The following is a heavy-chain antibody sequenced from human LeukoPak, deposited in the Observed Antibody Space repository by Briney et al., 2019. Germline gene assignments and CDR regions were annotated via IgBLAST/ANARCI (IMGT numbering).Heavy chain of an antibody. D-gene: IGHD7-27*01. Sequence: AGESLKISCKISGYILTRNWIGWVRQVPGKGLEWMGLAYPGDSGTKYSPSFQGQVTISADKSISTAYLQWSSLKASDTAMYYCARLSGDWFDPWGKETLVTVSS. V-gene: IGHV5-51*01. J-gene: IGHJ5*02. CDR3: ARLSGDWFDP. CDR2: AYPGDSGT. CDR1: GYILTRNW.